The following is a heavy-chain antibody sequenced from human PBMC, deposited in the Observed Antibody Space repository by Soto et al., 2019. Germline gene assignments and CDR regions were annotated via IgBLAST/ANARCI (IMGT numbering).Heavy chain of an antibody. CDR1: GFTFSSYA. CDR2: ISGSGGST. J-gene: IGHJ6*02. D-gene: IGHD6-13*01. CDR3: AKSRAAAPNYYYGMDV. V-gene: IGHV3-23*01. Sequence: GGSLRLSCAASGFTFSSYAMSWVRQAPGKGLEWVSAISGSGGSTYYADSVKGRFTISRDNSKNTLYLQMNSLRAEDTAVYYCAKSRAAAPNYYYGMDVWGQGTTVTVSS.